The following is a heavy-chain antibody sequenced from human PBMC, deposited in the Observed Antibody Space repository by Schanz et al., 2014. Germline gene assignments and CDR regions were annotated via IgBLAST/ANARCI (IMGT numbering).Heavy chain of an antibody. CDR1: GLTFSNHA. Sequence: EVQLVESGGGLVQPGGSLRLSCAASGLTFSNHAMSWVRQAPGKGLEWVSAISGSGGSTYYTDSVKGRFTISRDNSKNTLYLQMDSLTTDDTAVYYCARTDQQMQRPDYWGQGTLVIVSS. V-gene: IGHV3-23*04. CDR3: ARTDQQMQRPDY. CDR2: ISGSGGST. J-gene: IGHJ4*02. D-gene: IGHD2-2*01.